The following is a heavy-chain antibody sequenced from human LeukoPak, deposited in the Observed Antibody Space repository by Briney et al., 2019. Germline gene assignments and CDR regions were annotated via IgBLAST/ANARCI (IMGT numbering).Heavy chain of an antibody. D-gene: IGHD3-10*02. V-gene: IGHV3-48*04. Sequence: GGSLRLSCEASGFTFSRYSLTWVRQAPGKGLEWVSYISSSGSTIYYADSVKGRFTISRDNVKNSLYLQMNSLRAEDTAVYYCAELGITMIGGVWGKGTTVTISS. J-gene: IGHJ6*04. CDR3: AELGITMIGGV. CDR2: ISSSGSTI. CDR1: GFTFSRYS.